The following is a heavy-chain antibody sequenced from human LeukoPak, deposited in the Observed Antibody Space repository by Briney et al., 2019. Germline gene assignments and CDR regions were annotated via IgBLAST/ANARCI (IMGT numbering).Heavy chain of an antibody. V-gene: IGHV3-53*01. J-gene: IGHJ4*02. CDR1: GFTVSSNY. D-gene: IGHD3-22*01. CDR3: ATHYYDSSGYYGFDY. CDR2: IYSGGST. Sequence: PGGSLRLSWAAAGFTVSSNYMSWVRQAPGKGLEWVSVIYSGGSTYYADSVKGRFTISRDNSKNTLYLQMNSLRAEDTAVYYCATHYYDSSGYYGFDYWGQGTLVTVSS.